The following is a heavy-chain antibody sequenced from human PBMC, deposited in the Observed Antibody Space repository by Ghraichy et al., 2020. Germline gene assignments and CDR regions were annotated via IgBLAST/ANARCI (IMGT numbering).Heavy chain of an antibody. CDR3: ANAANYYDSSGYDFDTNWFDP. Sequence: LTCAASGFTFSSFAMSWVRQAPGKGLEWVSTISGSGGSTYYAESVKGRFTISRDNSKNTLYLQMNSLRAEDTAVYFCANAANYYDSSGYDFDTNWFDPWGQGTLVTVSS. J-gene: IGHJ5*02. V-gene: IGHV3-23*01. CDR1: GFTFSSFA. CDR2: ISGSGGST. D-gene: IGHD3-22*01.